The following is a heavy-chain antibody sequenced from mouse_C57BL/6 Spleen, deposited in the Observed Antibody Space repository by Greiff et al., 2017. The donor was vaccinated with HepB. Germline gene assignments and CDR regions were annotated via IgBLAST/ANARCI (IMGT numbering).Heavy chain of an antibody. Sequence: QVQLKQPGAELVKPGASVKMSCKASGYTFPSYWITWVKQRPGQGLEWIGDIYPGSGSTNYNEKFKSKATLTVDTSSSTAYMQLSSLTSEDSAVYYCAREGLLLRQAWFAYWGQGTLVTVSA. CDR2: IYPGSGST. J-gene: IGHJ3*01. CDR1: GYTFPSYW. V-gene: IGHV1-55*01. D-gene: IGHD1-1*01. CDR3: AREGLLLRQAWFAY.